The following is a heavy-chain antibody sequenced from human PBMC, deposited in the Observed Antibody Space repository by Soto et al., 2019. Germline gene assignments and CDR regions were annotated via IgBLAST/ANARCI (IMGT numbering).Heavy chain of an antibody. CDR2: IYYSGST. V-gene: IGHV4-59*13. CDR1: GGSISSYY. D-gene: IGHD3-9*01. J-gene: IGHJ4*02. Sequence: SETLSLTCTVSGGSISSYYWSWIRQPPGKGLEWIGYIYYSGSTNYNPSLKSRVTISVDTSKNQFSLKLSSVTAADTAVYYCARANDILTGYYPIDYWGQGTLVTVSS. CDR3: ARANDILTGYYPIDY.